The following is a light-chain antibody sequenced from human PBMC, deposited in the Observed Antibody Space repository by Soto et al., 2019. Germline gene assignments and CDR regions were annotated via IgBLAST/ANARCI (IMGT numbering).Light chain of an antibody. V-gene: IGKV3D-15*01. J-gene: IGKJ5*01. Sequence: EIVLTQSPGTLSLSPGERATLSCRASQSVSGHLAWYQQKPGQAPRLLIYGESSRATGIPDRFSGSGSGTEFTLTISSLQSEDFAVYYCQQYTNWPPITFGQGTRLEIK. CDR1: QSVSGH. CDR2: GES. CDR3: QQYTNWPPIT.